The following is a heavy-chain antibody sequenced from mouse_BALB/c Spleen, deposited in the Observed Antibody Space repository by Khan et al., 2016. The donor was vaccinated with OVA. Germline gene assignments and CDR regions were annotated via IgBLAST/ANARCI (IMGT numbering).Heavy chain of an antibody. CDR2: ICAGGST. V-gene: IGHV2-9*02. CDR1: GFSLTSYG. CDR3: ATIYYGKRYYDMDY. D-gene: IGHD2-1*01. J-gene: IGHJ4*01. Sequence: VQLQESGPGLVAPSQSLSITCTVSGFSLTSYGVHWVRQPPGKGLEWLGVICAGGSTNYNSALMSRLSISNDKSKSQVFLKMNSLQTDDTAMYYGATIYYGKRYYDMDYWGQGTSVTVSS.